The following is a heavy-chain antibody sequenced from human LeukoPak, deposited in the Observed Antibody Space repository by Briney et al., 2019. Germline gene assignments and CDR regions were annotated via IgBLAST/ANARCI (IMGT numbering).Heavy chain of an antibody. CDR3: ATTKQARRYFDY. CDR1: GFTLNTYT. D-gene: IGHD1-1*01. V-gene: IGHV3-30*04. J-gene: IGHJ4*02. CDR2: ISNDGSNK. Sequence: PGRSLRLSCAASGFTLNTYTIHWVRQAPGKGLEWVAVISNDGSNKYYADSVKGRFTISRDNSKNTLYLQMNTLRAEDTAVYYCATTKQARRYFDYWGQGTLVTVSS.